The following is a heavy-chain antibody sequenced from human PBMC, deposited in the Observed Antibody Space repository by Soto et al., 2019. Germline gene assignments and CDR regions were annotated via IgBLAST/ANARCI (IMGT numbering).Heavy chain of an antibody. CDR2: IRSKAYGGTT. Sequence: PAGSLRLSCTASGFTFGDYAMSWFRQAPGKGLEWVGFIRSKAYGGTTEYAASVKGRFTISRDDSKSIAYLQMNSLKTEDTAVYYCTRYYDILTGYSDPGIYFDYWGQGTLVTVSS. D-gene: IGHD3-9*01. J-gene: IGHJ4*02. CDR1: GFTFGDYA. V-gene: IGHV3-49*03. CDR3: TRYYDILTGYSDPGIYFDY.